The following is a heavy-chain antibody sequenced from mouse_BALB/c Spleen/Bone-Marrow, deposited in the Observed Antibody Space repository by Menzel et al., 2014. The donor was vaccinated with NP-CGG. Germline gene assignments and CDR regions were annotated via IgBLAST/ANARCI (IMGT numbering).Heavy chain of an antibody. CDR3: ASYYYGSSTFAY. CDR2: IDPANGNT. Sequence: EVKLMESGAELVKPGASVKLSCTASGFNIKDTYMHRVKQRPEQGLEWIGRIDPANGNTKYDPKFQGKATITADTSSNTAYLQLSSLTSEDTAVYYCASYYYGSSTFAYWGQGTLVTVSA. J-gene: IGHJ3*01. V-gene: IGHV14-3*02. D-gene: IGHD1-1*01. CDR1: GFNIKDTY.